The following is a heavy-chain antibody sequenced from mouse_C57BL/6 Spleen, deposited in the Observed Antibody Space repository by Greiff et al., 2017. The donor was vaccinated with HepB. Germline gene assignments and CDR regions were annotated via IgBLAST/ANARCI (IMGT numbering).Heavy chain of an antibody. CDR1: GYTFTSYW. D-gene: IGHD2-1*01. Sequence: VQLQQPGAELVKPGASVKLSCKASGYTFTSYWMQWVKQRPGQGLEWIGEIDPSDSYTNYNQKFKGKATLTVDTSSSTAYMQLSSLTSEDSAVYYCASPSTFDYWGQGTTLTVSS. CDR3: ASPSTFDY. V-gene: IGHV1-50*01. CDR2: IDPSDSYT. J-gene: IGHJ2*01.